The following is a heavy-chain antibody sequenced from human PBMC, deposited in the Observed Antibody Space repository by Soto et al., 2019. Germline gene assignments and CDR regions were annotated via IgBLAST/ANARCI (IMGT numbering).Heavy chain of an antibody. D-gene: IGHD6-13*01. CDR3: VFRLAAAKYYFDY. Sequence: ASVKVSCKASGYTFTSYYMHWVRQAPGQGLERMGIINTSGNSTSYAQKIQGRVTMTRDTSTSTVYMELSSLRSEDMAVYYCVFRLAAAKYYFDYWGQGTLVTVSS. CDR2: INTSGNST. J-gene: IGHJ4*02. V-gene: IGHV1-46*01. CDR1: GYTFTSYY.